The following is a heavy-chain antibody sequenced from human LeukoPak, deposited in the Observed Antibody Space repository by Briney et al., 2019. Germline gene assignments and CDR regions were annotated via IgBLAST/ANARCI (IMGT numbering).Heavy chain of an antibody. J-gene: IGHJ4*02. CDR3: ARDLRITMIVQKNYFDY. D-gene: IGHD3-22*01. CDR2: ISAYNGNT. V-gene: IGHV1-18*01. Sequence: ASVKGSCKASGYTFTSYGISWVRQAPGQGLEWMGWISAYNGNTNYAQKLQGRVTMTTDTSTSTAYMELRSLRSDDTAVYYCARDLRITMIVQKNYFDYWGQGTLVTVSS. CDR1: GYTFTSYG.